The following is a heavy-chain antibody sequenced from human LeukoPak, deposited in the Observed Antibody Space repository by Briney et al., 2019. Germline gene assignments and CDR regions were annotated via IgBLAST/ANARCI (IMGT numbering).Heavy chain of an antibody. J-gene: IGHJ5*02. Sequence: ASVKVSCKAPGGTFSSYAISWVRQAPGQGLEWMGRIIPILGIANYAQKFQGRVTITADKSTSTAYMELSSLRSEDTAVYYCAGDLENYYGSGSRYNWFDPWGQGTLVTVSS. CDR1: GGTFSSYA. D-gene: IGHD3-10*01. CDR3: AGDLENYYGSGSRYNWFDP. V-gene: IGHV1-69*04. CDR2: IIPILGIA.